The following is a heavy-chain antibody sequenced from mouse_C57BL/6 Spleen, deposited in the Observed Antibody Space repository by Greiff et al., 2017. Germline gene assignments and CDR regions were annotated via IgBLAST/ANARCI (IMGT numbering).Heavy chain of an antibody. CDR3: ARSGDYDYDWFAY. CDR1: GYTFTSYW. D-gene: IGHD2-4*01. J-gene: IGHJ3*01. V-gene: IGHV1-59*01. CDR2: IDPSDSYT. Sequence: QVQLQQPGAELVRPGTSVKLSCKASGYTFTSYWMHWVKQRPGQGLEWIGVIDPSDSYTNYNQKFKGKATLTVDTSSSTAYMQLSSLTSEDSAVYYCARSGDYDYDWFAYWGQGTLVTVSA.